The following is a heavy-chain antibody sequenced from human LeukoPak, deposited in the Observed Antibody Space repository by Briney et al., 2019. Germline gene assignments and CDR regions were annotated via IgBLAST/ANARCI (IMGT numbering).Heavy chain of an antibody. CDR3: ARGATYYDFWSGYYTIDY. Sequence: TSETLSLTCAVYGGSFSGYYWSWIRQPPGKGLEWIGEINHSGSTNYNPSLKSRVTISVDTSKNQFSLKLSSVTAADTAVYYCARGATYYDFWSGYYTIDYWGQGTLVTVSS. J-gene: IGHJ4*02. D-gene: IGHD3-3*01. CDR1: GGSFSGYY. CDR2: INHSGST. V-gene: IGHV4-34*01.